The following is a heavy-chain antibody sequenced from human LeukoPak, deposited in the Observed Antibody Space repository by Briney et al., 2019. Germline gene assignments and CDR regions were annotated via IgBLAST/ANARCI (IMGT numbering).Heavy chain of an antibody. J-gene: IGHJ3*02. CDR3: AGEQNAFDM. CDR2: MSYDGSSK. CDR1: GFTFSNYA. Sequence: GGSLRLSCAASGFTFSNYAMHWVRQAPGKGLEWVAFMSYDGSSKCYADSVKGRFTISRDNSKNTLYLQMNSLRAEDTAVYYCAGEQNAFDMWGQGTMVTVSS. V-gene: IGHV3-30*04.